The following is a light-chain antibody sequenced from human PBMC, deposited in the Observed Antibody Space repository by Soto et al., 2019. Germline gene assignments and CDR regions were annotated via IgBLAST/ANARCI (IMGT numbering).Light chain of an antibody. CDR2: WAS. CDR3: QLYYSTPQT. V-gene: IGKV4-1*01. Sequence: DIVMTQSPDSLAVSLGERATINCKSSQSVLYSSNNKNYLAWYQQKPGQPPKLLIYWASTRESGVPDRFSGSGSGTDFTLTISILQAEDVAVYYCQLYYSTPQTFGQGTRLEIK. CDR1: QSVLYSSNNKNY. J-gene: IGKJ5*01.